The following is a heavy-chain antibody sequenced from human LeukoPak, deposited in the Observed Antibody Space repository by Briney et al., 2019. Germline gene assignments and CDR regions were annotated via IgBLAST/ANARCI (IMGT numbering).Heavy chain of an antibody. V-gene: IGHV4-39*01. D-gene: IGHD3/OR15-3a*01. CDR3: ARLTWTDADDF. CDR2: LYNSGST. J-gene: IGHJ4*02. Sequence: SETLSLTCTVSGGSFTTSSHYWGWIRQPPGTGLEWIGSLYNSGSTYYNPSLQSRVTISVETSKNQISLKLTSVTTADTAVYYCARLTWTDADDFWGQGTLVSVSS. CDR1: GGSFTTSSHY.